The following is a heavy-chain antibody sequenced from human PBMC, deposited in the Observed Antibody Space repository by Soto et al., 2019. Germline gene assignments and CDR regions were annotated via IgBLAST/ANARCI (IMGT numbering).Heavy chain of an antibody. J-gene: IGHJ4*02. CDR2: ISSNGGST. V-gene: IGHV3-64*01. Sequence: EVQLVESGGGLVQPGGSLRLSCAASGFTFSSYAMHWVRQAPGKGLEYVSVISSNGGSTYYANSVKGRFTISSDNSKNTLYLQMGSLRAEDMAVYYCARGSTGSHFDYWGQGTLVTVSS. CDR1: GFTFSSYA. D-gene: IGHD3-9*01. CDR3: ARGSTGSHFDY.